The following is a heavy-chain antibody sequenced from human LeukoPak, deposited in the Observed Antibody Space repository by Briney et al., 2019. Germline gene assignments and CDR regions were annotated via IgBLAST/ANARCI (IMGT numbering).Heavy chain of an antibody. CDR2: ISAYNGNT. CDR3: ARLPLRYCSGGSCYPSDYYYYYGMDV. Sequence: ASVTVSCKPSGYTFTSYGISWVRQAPGQGLEWMGWISAYNGNTNYAQKLQGRVTMTTDTSTSTAYMELRSLRSDDTAVYYCARLPLRYCSGGSCYPSDYYYYYGMDVWGQGTTVTVSS. D-gene: IGHD2-15*01. CDR1: GYTFTSYG. V-gene: IGHV1-18*01. J-gene: IGHJ6*02.